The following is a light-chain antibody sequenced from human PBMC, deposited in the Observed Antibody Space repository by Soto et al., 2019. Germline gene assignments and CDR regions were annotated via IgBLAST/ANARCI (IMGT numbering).Light chain of an antibody. Sequence: EIVLTQSPGTLSLFPGERATLSCRASQTVPSTLLAWFQQKPGQAPRLLIYRASSRATGVPDRFSGSGSGTDFTLTISGLEPDDFAVYYCQQYGSSGTFGQGTKVDI. CDR1: QTVPSTL. J-gene: IGKJ1*01. V-gene: IGKV3-20*01. CDR2: RAS. CDR3: QQYGSSGT.